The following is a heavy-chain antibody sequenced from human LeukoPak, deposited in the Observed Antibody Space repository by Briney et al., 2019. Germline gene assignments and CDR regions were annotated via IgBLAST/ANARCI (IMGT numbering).Heavy chain of an antibody. Sequence: SETLSLTCTVSGGSISSGGYYWSWTRQHPGKGLEWIGYIYYSGSTYYNPSLKSRVTISVDTSKNQFSLKLSSVTAADTAVYYCARDSIWFGEKDYYGMDVWGQGTTVTVSS. J-gene: IGHJ6*02. CDR2: IYYSGST. V-gene: IGHV4-31*03. D-gene: IGHD3-10*01. CDR1: GGSISSGGYY. CDR3: ARDSIWFGEKDYYGMDV.